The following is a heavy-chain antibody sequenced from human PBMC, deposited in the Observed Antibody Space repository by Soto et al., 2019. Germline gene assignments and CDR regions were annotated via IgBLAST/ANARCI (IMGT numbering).Heavy chain of an antibody. CDR1: GFTFTDAL. CDR3: AREEAISDCLDT. J-gene: IGHJ5*02. D-gene: IGHD2-21*02. CDR2: INPKRSTT. V-gene: IGHV1-2*02. Sequence: ASVKVSCKTSGFTFTDALIHWVRQAPGQGLEWMGWINPKRSTTDYPQKFQGRVTMTSDTSTSTAYMELSRLTFDDTAVYFCAREEAISDCLDTWGQRTPVTVSS.